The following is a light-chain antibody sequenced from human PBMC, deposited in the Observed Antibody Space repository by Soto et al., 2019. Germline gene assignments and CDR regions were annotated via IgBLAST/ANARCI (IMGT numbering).Light chain of an antibody. Sequence: DVVLTQTPLSSPVNLGQPASISCRSSESLVHSDGNTYLSWLQQRPGQPPRLLIYKISNRFSGVPDRFSCSGAGTDFTLKISRVEPEDVRVYYCTQVTHSPRTFGPGTKVEI. CDR1: ESLVHSDGNTY. V-gene: IGKV2-24*01. J-gene: IGKJ1*01. CDR3: TQVTHSPRT. CDR2: KIS.